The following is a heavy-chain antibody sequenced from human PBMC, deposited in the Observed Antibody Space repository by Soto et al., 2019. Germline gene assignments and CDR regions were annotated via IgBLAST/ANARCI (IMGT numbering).Heavy chain of an antibody. Sequence: GASVKVSCKASGGTFSSYAISWVRQAPGQGLEWMGGIIPIFGTANYAQKFQGRVTITADESTSTAYMELSSLRSEDTAVYYCARDQWELPFPLYYYYGMDVWGQGTTVTVFS. J-gene: IGHJ6*02. CDR3: ARDQWELPFPLYYYYGMDV. V-gene: IGHV1-69*13. CDR1: GGTFSSYA. CDR2: IIPIFGTA. D-gene: IGHD1-26*01.